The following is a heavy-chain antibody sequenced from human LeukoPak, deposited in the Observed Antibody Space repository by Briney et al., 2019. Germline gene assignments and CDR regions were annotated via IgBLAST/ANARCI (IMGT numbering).Heavy chain of an antibody. CDR1: GFTFSNYS. V-gene: IGHV3-48*02. Sequence: GGSLRLSCAASGFTFSNYSMNWVRQAPGKGLEWVSYISTRSGTIYYTDSVKGRFTISRDNAKNSLYLQMNSLRDEDTAVYYCATDRGGYEFFDSWGQGILVTVSS. D-gene: IGHD5-12*01. CDR2: ISTRSGTI. CDR3: ATDRGGYEFFDS. J-gene: IGHJ4*02.